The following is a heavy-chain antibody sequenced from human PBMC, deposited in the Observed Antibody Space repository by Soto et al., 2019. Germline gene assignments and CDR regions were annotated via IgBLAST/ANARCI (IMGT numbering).Heavy chain of an antibody. CDR2: IDPSDSYT. CDR3: ARRIEWFGEQKYQYYYGMDV. D-gene: IGHD3-10*01. CDR1: GYSFTSYW. Sequence: GGTLKISFKFSGYSFTSYWIIGVGQVPGKGLDWMGRIDPSDSYTNYSPSFQGHVTISADKSISTAYLQWSSLKASDTAMYYCARRIEWFGEQKYQYYYGMDVWGQGTTVTVSS. J-gene: IGHJ6*02. V-gene: IGHV5-10-1*01.